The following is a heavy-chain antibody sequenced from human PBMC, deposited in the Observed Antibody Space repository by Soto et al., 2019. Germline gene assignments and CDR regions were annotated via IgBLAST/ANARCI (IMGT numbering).Heavy chain of an antibody. CDR3: ARDLGYSLLNWFDP. D-gene: IGHD6-25*01. Sequence: QVQLVESGGGVVQPGRSLRLSCAASGFTFSSYAMHWVRQAPGKGLEWVAVISYDGSNKYYADSVKGRFTISRDNSKNTLYLQVNSLRAEDTAVYYCARDLGYSLLNWFDPWGQGTLVTVSS. J-gene: IGHJ5*02. CDR1: GFTFSSYA. CDR2: ISYDGSNK. V-gene: IGHV3-30-3*01.